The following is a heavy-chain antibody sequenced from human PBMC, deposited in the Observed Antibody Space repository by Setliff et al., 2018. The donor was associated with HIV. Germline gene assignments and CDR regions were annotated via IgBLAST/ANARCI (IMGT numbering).Heavy chain of an antibody. J-gene: IGHJ6*03. Sequence: SVKVSCKASGYSLSTYAISWVRQAPGQGLEWMGWTDSNNGNRNFAQKFRGRVTMTTDISTNTAYMEVRSLSFDDTAVYYCVRLTADRTNYYYYMDVWGKGTTVTVSS. CDR3: VRLTADRTNYYYYMDV. CDR2: TDSNNGNR. D-gene: IGHD2-8*01. V-gene: IGHV1-18*01. CDR1: GYSLSTYA.